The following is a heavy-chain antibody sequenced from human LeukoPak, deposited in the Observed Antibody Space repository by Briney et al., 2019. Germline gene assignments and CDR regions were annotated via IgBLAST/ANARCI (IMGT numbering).Heavy chain of an antibody. CDR2: IRGSGDST. CDR3: ARDQLELVGARHLWYFDY. CDR1: GFTFSSYG. D-gene: IGHD1-26*01. J-gene: IGHJ4*02. V-gene: IGHV3-21*01. Sequence: GGTLRLSCAASGFTFSSYGMNWVRQAPGKGLEWVSTIRGSGDSTYYADSVKGRFTISRDNAKNSLYLQMNSLRAEDTAVYYCARDQLELVGARHLWYFDYWGQGTLVTVSS.